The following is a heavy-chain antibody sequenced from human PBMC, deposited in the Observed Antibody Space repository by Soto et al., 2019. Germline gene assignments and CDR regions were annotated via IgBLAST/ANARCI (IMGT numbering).Heavy chain of an antibody. V-gene: IGHV5-51*01. J-gene: IGHJ1*01. CDR3: ARHARYSGSYLDQYFQH. CDR1: GYSFTSYW. CDR2: IYPGDSDT. D-gene: IGHD1-26*01. Sequence: GESLKISCKGSGYSFTSYWIGWVRQMPGKGLEWMGIIYPGDSDTRYSPSFQGQVTISADKSISTAYLQWSSLKASDTAMYYCARHARYSGSYLDQYFQHWGQGTLVTVSS.